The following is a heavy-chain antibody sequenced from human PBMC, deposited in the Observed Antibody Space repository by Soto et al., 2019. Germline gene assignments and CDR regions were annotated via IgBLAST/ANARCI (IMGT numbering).Heavy chain of an antibody. V-gene: IGHV1-18*04. CDR1: GYTFTGYY. CDR2: ISAYNGNT. D-gene: IGHD2-15*01. Sequence: ASVKVSCKASGYTFTGYYMHWVRQAPGQGLEWMGWISAYNGNTNYAQKLQGRVTMTTDTSTSTAYMELRSLRSDDTAVYYCARAPYCSGGSCHRSEYFQHWGEGTLVTVSS. CDR3: ARAPYCSGGSCHRSEYFQH. J-gene: IGHJ1*01.